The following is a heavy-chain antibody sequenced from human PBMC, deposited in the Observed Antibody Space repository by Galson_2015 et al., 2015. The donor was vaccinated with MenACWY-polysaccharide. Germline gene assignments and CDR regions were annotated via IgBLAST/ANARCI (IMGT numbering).Heavy chain of an antibody. D-gene: IGHD6-19*01. CDR3: ARAIAVAGQRRDFDL. CDR2: INYSGST. J-gene: IGHJ2*01. CDR1: GGSISSSY. V-gene: IGHV4-59*01. Sequence: ETLSLTCTVSGGSISSSYWNWIRQPPGTGLEWVGYINYSGSTNHNPSLKSRVTMSVDTSKNQFSLNLTSVTDADTAVYYCARAIAVAGQRRDFDLWGRGTLVTVSS.